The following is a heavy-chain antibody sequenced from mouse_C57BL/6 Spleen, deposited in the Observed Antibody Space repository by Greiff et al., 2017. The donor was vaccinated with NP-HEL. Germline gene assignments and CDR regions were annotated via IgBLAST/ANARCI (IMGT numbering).Heavy chain of an antibody. Sequence: DVMLVESGGGLVKPGGSLKLSCAASGFTFSDYGMHWVRQAPEKGLEWVAYISSGSSTIYYADTVKGRFTISRDNAKNTLFLQMTSLRSEDTAMYYCARPYYGSSPYYAMDYWGQGTSVTVSS. J-gene: IGHJ4*01. CDR3: ARPYYGSSPYYAMDY. D-gene: IGHD1-1*01. CDR1: GFTFSDYG. CDR2: ISSGSSTI. V-gene: IGHV5-17*01.